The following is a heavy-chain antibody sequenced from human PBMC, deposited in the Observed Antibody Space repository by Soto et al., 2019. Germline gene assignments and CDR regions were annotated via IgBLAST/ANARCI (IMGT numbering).Heavy chain of an antibody. D-gene: IGHD3-10*01. J-gene: IGHJ5*02. CDR3: ARDRRTMVRGVKVTWFDP. CDR2: INPSGGST. Sequence: QVQLVQSGAEVKKPGASVKVACKASGYTFTSYYMHWVRQAPGQGLEWLGIINPSGGSTIYAQKFHGRVTMNRHTSPSTVYMELSSLRYEDTAVCYCARDRRTMVRGVKVTWFDPWGQGTLVTVSS. CDR1: GYTFTSYY. V-gene: IGHV1-46*01.